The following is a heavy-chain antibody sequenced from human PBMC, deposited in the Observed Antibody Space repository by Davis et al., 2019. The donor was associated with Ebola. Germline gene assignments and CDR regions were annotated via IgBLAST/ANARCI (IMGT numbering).Heavy chain of an antibody. CDR2: IYYSGAT. J-gene: IGHJ6*03. CDR3: AGLGYSSSFMDV. D-gene: IGHD6-19*01. V-gene: IGHV4-34*01. Sequence: PSETLSPTCAVSGGSLSGYYSTWIRQSPGKGLEWIGWIYYSGATDYNASLQSRVTLSVDRSKHQFSLRLSSVSAADTAVYYCAGLGYSSSFMDVWGTGTTVIVSS. CDR1: GGSLSGYY.